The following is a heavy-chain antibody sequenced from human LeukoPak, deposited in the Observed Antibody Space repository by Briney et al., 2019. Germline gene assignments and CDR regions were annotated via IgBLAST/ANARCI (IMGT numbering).Heavy chain of an antibody. CDR1: GFTFSSYA. Sequence: GGSLRLSCAASGFTFSSYAMHWVRQAPGKGLEWVAVISYDGSNKYYADSVKGRFTISRDNSKNTLYLQMNSLRAEDTAVYYCARLSSSCWYYFDYWGQGTLVTVSS. CDR2: ISYDGSNK. D-gene: IGHD6-19*01. V-gene: IGHV3-30-3*01. CDR3: ARLSSSCWYYFDY. J-gene: IGHJ4*02.